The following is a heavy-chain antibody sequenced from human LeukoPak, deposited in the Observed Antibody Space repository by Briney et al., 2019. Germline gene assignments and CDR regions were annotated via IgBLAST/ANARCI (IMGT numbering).Heavy chain of an antibody. D-gene: IGHD3-9*01. V-gene: IGHV3-23*01. CDR2: ISGSGGTT. Sequence: GGCLRLSCEASGFTFSIYAMTWVRQAPGKGLEWVAAISGSGGTTYYADSVKGPLTISRDNSRNTLYLQINSLRADDTATYYCAKSYHTDWFYYFASWGQGTLVTVAS. J-gene: IGHJ4*02. CDR3: AKSYHTDWFYYFAS. CDR1: GFTFSIYA.